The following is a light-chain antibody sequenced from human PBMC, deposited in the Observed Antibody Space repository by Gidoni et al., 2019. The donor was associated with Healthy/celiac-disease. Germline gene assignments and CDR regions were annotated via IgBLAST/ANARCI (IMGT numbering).Light chain of an antibody. J-gene: IGKJ1*01. V-gene: IGKV3-20*01. CDR3: QQYGSPPQT. CDR2: GAS. Sequence: ESVLTQSPGTLSLSPGARATLCCRASQSVSSSYLAWYQQKPGQAPRLLIYGASSRATGIPDRFSGSGSGTDFTFTISRLEPEDFAVYYCQQYGSPPQTFGQGTKVEIK. CDR1: QSVSSSY.